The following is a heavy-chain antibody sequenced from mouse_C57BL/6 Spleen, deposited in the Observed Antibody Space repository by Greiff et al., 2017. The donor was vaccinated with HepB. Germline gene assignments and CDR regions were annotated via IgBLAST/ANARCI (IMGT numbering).Heavy chain of an antibody. J-gene: IGHJ4*01. CDR1: GFSLTSYG. CDR3: ANKRKGDYAMDY. Sequence: QVQLKQSGPGLVQPSQSLSITCTVSGFSLTSYGVHWVRQSPGKGLEWLGVIWRGGSTDYTAAFMSRLSITKDNSQSQVFFKINSLQADDTAIYNCANKRKGDYAMDYWGQGTSVTVSS. CDR2: IWRGGST. V-gene: IGHV2-5*01.